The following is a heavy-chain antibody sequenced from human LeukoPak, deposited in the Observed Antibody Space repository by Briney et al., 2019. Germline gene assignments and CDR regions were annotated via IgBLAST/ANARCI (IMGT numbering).Heavy chain of an antibody. CDR1: GGSISTYY. J-gene: IGHJ4*02. D-gene: IGHD3-22*01. CDR2: IYTSGST. V-gene: IGHV4-4*07. CDR3: ARLRYYDSSGPFDY. Sequence: SETLSLTCTVSGGSISTYYWTWIRQPAGKGLEWIGRIYTSGSTNYNPSLKSRVTMSVDTSKNQFSLKLSSVTAADTAVYYCARLRYYDSSGPFDYWGQGTLVTVSS.